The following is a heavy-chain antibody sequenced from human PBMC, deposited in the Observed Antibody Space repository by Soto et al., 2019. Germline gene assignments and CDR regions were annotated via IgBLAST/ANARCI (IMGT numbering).Heavy chain of an antibody. D-gene: IGHD3-3*01. CDR3: VRGLSDHILRLVEWPYGDY. V-gene: IGHV3-53*01. Sequence: RSLTPSCVASGSIASSNYMSWVRQADGKVMEWVSVIYSGHATYYADYVERRFTISRDDSKDTLYLQMNSLRVEETAGYYCVRGLSDHILRLVEWPYGDYWGQGTLVTVSS. CDR2: IYSGHAT. CDR1: GSIASSNY. J-gene: IGHJ4*02.